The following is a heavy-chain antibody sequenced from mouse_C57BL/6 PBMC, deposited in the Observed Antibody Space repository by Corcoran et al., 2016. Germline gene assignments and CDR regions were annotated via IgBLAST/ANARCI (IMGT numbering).Heavy chain of an antibody. CDR1: GYTFTTYG. CDR3: ARKIDC. J-gene: IGHJ2*01. CDR2: INTYSGVP. V-gene: IGHV9-3*01. Sequence: QIQLVQSGPELKKPGETVKISCKASGYTFTTYGMSWVKQAPGKGLKWMGWINTYSGVPTYADDFKGRFAFSLETSASTAYLQINNLKNEDTATYFCARKIDCWGQGTTLTVSS.